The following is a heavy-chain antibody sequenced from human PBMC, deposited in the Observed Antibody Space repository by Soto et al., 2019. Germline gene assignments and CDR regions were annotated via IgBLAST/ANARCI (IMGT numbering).Heavy chain of an antibody. CDR2: ISAYNGNT. CDR1: GYTFTSYG. J-gene: IGHJ4*02. V-gene: IGHV1-18*01. CDR3: ARGGLLHLGELWDPHFDY. Sequence: QVQLVQSGAEVKKPGASVKVSCKASGYTFTSYGISWGRQAPGQGLEWMGWISAYNGNTNYAQKLQGRITKTPDTTKSTAYMELRSLRSDDTAVYYRARGGLLHLGELWDPHFDYWGQGTLVTVSS. D-gene: IGHD3-16*01.